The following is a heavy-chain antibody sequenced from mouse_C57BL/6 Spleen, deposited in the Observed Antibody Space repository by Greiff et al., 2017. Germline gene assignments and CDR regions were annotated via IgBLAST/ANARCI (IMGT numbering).Heavy chain of an antibody. CDR1: GYAFSSSW. Sequence: QVQLQQSGAELVKPGASVKISCKASGYAFSSSWMNWVKQRPGKGLEWIGQIYPGDGDTNYNGKFKGKATLTADKSSSTAYMQRSSLTSEDSAVYFCARSVGDGFPLDDWGQGTTLTVSS. D-gene: IGHD2-3*01. CDR2: IYPGDGDT. CDR3: ARSVGDGFPLDD. V-gene: IGHV1-80*01. J-gene: IGHJ2*01.